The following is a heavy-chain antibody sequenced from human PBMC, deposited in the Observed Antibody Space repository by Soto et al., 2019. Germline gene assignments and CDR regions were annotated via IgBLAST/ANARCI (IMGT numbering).Heavy chain of an antibody. D-gene: IGHD2-15*01. Sequence: GGSLRLSCAASGFTFSNAWMNWVRQAPGKGLEWVGRIKSKTDGGTTDYAAPVKGRFTISRDDSKNTLYLQMNSLKTEDTAVYYCTPRGYGSLYYYGMDVWGQGTTVTVSS. CDR3: TPRGYGSLYYYGMDV. CDR2: IKSKTDGGTT. J-gene: IGHJ6*02. V-gene: IGHV3-15*07. CDR1: GFTFSNAW.